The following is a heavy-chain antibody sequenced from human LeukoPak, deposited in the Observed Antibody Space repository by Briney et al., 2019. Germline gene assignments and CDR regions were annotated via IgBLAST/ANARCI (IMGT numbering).Heavy chain of an antibody. CDR3: AAPTDKYSSSSGGGY. CDR2: INPNSGGT. J-gene: IGHJ4*02. CDR1: GYTFTGYY. Sequence: GASVKVSCKASGYTFTGYYMHWVRQAPGQGLAWMGWINPNSGGTNYAQKFQGRVTMTRDTSISTAYMELSRLRSDDTAVYYCAAPTDKYSSSSGGGYWGQGTLVTVSS. V-gene: IGHV1-2*02. D-gene: IGHD6-6*01.